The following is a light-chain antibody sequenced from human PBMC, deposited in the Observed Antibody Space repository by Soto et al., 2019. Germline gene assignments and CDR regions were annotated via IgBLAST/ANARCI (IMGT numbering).Light chain of an antibody. Sequence: IVLTQSPGTLSLSPGDRATLYCRASQTISSTYLAWYQQKPGQAPRLLIYATSTRATGIPDRFSGSGSGTDFTLTISRLEPEDFAVYYCQQYGSSPKTFGQGTKGDIK. J-gene: IGKJ1*01. CDR2: ATS. V-gene: IGKV3-20*01. CDR3: QQYGSSPKT. CDR1: QTISSTY.